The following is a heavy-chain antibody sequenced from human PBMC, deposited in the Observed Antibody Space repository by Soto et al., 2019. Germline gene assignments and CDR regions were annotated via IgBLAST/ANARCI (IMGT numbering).Heavy chain of an antibody. J-gene: IGHJ4*02. CDR1: GFTFSSYW. CDR2: IKQDGSEK. D-gene: IGHD3-22*01. Sequence: GGSLRLSCAASGFTFSSYWMSWVRQAPGKGLEWVANIKQDGSEKYYVDSVEGRFAISRDNAKNSVYLQMNSLRAEDTAVYYCARPKFYYDRSGLEYWGQGALVTVSS. V-gene: IGHV3-7*01. CDR3: ARPKFYYDRSGLEY.